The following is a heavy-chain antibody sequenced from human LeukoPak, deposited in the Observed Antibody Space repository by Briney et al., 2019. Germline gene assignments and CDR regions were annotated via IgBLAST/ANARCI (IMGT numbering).Heavy chain of an antibody. D-gene: IGHD6-25*01. J-gene: IGHJ4*02. CDR1: GYTFTNYY. CDR2: INLNAVTT. CDR3: AREGAAEAKNFDY. Sequence: GASVKVSCKASGYTFTNYYIHWMRQAPGQGLEWVGIINLNAVTTRYVQKFQGRITVTRDTSTSTVYMELSSLRSEDTAVYFCAREGAAEAKNFDYWGQGTLVIVSS. V-gene: IGHV1-46*01.